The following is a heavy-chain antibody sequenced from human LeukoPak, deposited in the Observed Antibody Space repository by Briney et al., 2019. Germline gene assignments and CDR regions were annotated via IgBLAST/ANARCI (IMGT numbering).Heavy chain of an antibody. CDR2: TNSGGST. D-gene: IGHD3-3*01. J-gene: IGHJ4*02. CDR3: ARGLWSGYRFDY. Sequence: VQPGGSLSLSCAASGFTLSSNYMSGLREAPGKGLEWVSVTNSGGSTYYADSVKGRFTISRDNSKHSLYLQMNSLRAEDTAVYYCARGLWSGYRFDYWGQGTLVTVSS. V-gene: IGHV3-66*01. CDR1: GFTLSSNY.